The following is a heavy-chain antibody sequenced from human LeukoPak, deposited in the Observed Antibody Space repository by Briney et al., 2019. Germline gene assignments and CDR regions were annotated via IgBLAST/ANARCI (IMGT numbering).Heavy chain of an antibody. CDR1: GFTFSSYS. D-gene: IGHD3-9*01. Sequence: GGSLRLSCAASGFTFSSYSMNWVRQAPGKGLEWVSSISSSSYIYYADSVKGRFTISRDNAKNSLYLQMNSLRAEDTAVYYCARDLLRYFDWLSPERRGYSYGLDYWGQGTLVTVSS. J-gene: IGHJ4*02. CDR3: ARDLLRYFDWLSPERRGYSYGLDY. CDR2: ISSSSYI. V-gene: IGHV3-21*01.